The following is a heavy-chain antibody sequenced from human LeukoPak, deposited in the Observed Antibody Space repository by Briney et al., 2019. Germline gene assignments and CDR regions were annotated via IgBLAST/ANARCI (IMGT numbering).Heavy chain of an antibody. CDR1: GFSFSDFH. V-gene: IGHV3-11*01. D-gene: IGHD3-3*01. Sequence: GGSLRLSCAASGFSFSDFHMSRIRQAPGMGLEWISYIGTRSNPIYYADSVKGRFSISRDDAKNSLYLQMNSLRDEDTAVYFCAREALESGRGSDCGGQGILVTVSS. CDR2: IGTRSNPI. J-gene: IGHJ4*02. CDR3: AREALESGRGSDC.